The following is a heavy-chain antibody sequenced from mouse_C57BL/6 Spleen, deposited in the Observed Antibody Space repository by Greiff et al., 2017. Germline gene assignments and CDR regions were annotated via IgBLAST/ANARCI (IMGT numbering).Heavy chain of an antibody. CDR1: GYTFTDYY. CDR2: IYPGSGNN. Sequence: QVQLQQSGAELVRPGASVKLSCKASGYTFTDYYINWVKQRPGQGLEWIARIYPGSGNNYYNEKFKGKATLTAEKSSSTAYMQLSSLTSEDSAVYFGARRGSNYDVDYWGQGTTLTVSS. V-gene: IGHV1-76*01. CDR3: ARRGSNYDVDY. D-gene: IGHD2-5*01. J-gene: IGHJ2*01.